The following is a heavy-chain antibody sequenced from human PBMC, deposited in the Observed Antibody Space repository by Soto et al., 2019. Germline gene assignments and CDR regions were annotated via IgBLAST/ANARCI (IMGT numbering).Heavy chain of an antibody. CDR1: GYTFTSYA. V-gene: IGHV1-3*01. D-gene: IGHD3-9*01. CDR2: INAGNGNT. Sequence: ASVKVSCKASGYTFTSYAMHWVLQAPGQRLEWMGWINAGNGNTKYSQKFQGRVTITRDTSASTAYMELSSLRSEDTAVYYCARDGSFDYLSYNWFDPWGQGTLVTVSS. J-gene: IGHJ5*02. CDR3: ARDGSFDYLSYNWFDP.